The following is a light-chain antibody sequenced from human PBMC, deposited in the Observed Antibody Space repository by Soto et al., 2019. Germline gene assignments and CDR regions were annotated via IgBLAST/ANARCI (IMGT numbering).Light chain of an antibody. CDR2: GAS. CDR3: HQYATDPLT. J-gene: IGKJ4*01. V-gene: IGKV3-20*01. CDR1: QSVGRDY. Sequence: EIVLTQSPGTLSLSPGDRATLSCRASQSVGRDYLAWFQHKAGQAPRLLVHGASDRATGIPDRFSGSGSGTDFTLTISRLEPEDVAMYYCHQYATDPLTFGGGTKVEI.